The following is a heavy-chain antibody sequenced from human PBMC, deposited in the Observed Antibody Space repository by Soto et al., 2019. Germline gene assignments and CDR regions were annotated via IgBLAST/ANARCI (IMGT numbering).Heavy chain of an antibody. Sequence: QVQLVQSGAEVKKPGASVKVSCKASGYTFTSYYMHWVRQAPGQGLEWMGIINPSGGSTSYAQKCQGRVTMTRDTYTSTVYMELSSLRSEDTAVYYCARVGSIGGSYSSGYFDYWGQGTLVTVSS. D-gene: IGHD1-26*01. CDR1: GYTFTSYY. CDR2: INPSGGST. J-gene: IGHJ4*02. V-gene: IGHV1-46*01. CDR3: ARVGSIGGSYSSGYFDY.